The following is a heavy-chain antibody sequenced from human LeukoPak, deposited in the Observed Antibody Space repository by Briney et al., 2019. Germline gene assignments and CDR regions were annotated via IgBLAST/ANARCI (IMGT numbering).Heavy chain of an antibody. Sequence: PGESLKISCKGSGYRFTSYWIGWVRQMPGKGLEWMGIIYPDDSDTRYSPSFQGQVTISADKSISTAYLQWSSLKASDTAMYYCARRSYYDSGGYYYDFWGQGTLVTVSS. CDR1: GYRFTSYW. J-gene: IGHJ4*02. D-gene: IGHD3-22*01. CDR2: IYPDDSDT. V-gene: IGHV5-51*01. CDR3: ARRSYYDSGGYYYDF.